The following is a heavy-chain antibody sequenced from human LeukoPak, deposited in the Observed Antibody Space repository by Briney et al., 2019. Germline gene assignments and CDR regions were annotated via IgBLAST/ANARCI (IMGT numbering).Heavy chain of an antibody. CDR2: ISYDGSSK. D-gene: IGHD1-14*01. Sequence: GRSLRLSCAASGFTFSSYAMHWVRQAPGKGLEWVAVISYDGSSKYYADSVKGRFTISRDNSKNTLYLQMNSLRAEDTAVYYCARPASDRKYYFDYWGQGTLVTVSS. CDR3: ARPASDRKYYFDY. CDR1: GFTFSSYA. V-gene: IGHV3-30-3*01. J-gene: IGHJ4*02.